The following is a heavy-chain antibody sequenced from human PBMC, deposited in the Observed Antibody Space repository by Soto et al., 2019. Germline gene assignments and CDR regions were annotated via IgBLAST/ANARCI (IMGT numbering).Heavy chain of an antibody. CDR1: GFTFSSYA. D-gene: IGHD3-22*01. V-gene: IGHV3-23*01. CDR3: AKSPFIDYYDSSGYYHPDAFDI. J-gene: IGHJ3*02. Sequence: GGSLRLSCAASGFTFSSYAMSWVRQAPGKGLEWVSAISGSGGSTYYADSVKGRFTISRDNSKNTLYLQMNSLRAEDTAVYYCAKSPFIDYYDSSGYYHPDAFDIWGQGTMVTVSS. CDR2: ISGSGGST.